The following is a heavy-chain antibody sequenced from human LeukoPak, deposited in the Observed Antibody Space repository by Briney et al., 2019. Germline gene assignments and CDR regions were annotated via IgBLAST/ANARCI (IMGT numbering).Heavy chain of an antibody. CDR2: INSDGSST. CDR1: GFTFSSYW. D-gene: IGHD6-19*01. J-gene: IGHJ5*02. CDR3: ARDREQWLEGWFDP. V-gene: IGHV3-74*01. Sequence: GGSLRLSCAASGFTFSSYWMHWVRQAPGKGLVWVSRINSDGSSTSYADSVKGRFTISRDNAKSTLYLQMNSLRAEDTAVYYCARDREQWLEGWFDPWGQGTLVTVSS.